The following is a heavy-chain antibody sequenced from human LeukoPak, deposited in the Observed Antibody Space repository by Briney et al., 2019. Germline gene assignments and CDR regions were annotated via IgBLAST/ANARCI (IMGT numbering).Heavy chain of an antibody. Sequence: GGSLRLSCAASGFTFSSSAMSWVRQVPGKGLEWVSGISASGGSTSYADSVRGRFTISRDNSKNTLYVQMNSLRAEDTAVYYCARDPSAMGYNWFDPWGQGTLVTVSS. CDR3: ARDPSAMGYNWFDP. CDR1: GFTFSSSA. CDR2: ISASGGST. J-gene: IGHJ5*02. V-gene: IGHV3-23*01. D-gene: IGHD5-18*01.